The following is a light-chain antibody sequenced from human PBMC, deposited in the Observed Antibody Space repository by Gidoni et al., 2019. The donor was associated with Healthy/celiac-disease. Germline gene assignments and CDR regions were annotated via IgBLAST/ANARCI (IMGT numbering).Light chain of an antibody. V-gene: IGLV6-57*01. CDR1: SGSIASNY. Sequence: NFMLTQPHSVSESPGKTVTIYCTRSSGSIASNYVQWYQQRPGSSPTTVIYEENQRPSGVPDRFSGSIDSSSNSASLTISGLKTEDEADYYCQSYDSSNVVFGGGTKLTVL. CDR3: QSYDSSNVV. J-gene: IGLJ2*01. CDR2: EEN.